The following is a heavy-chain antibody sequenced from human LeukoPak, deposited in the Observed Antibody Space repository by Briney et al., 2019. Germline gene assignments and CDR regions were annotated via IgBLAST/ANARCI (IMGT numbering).Heavy chain of an antibody. CDR2: INPNSGGT. Sequence: ASVKVSCKASGGTFSSYAISWVRQAPGQGLEWMGWINPNSGGTNYAQKFQGRVTMTRDTSISTAYMELSRLRSDDTAVYYCASFTTYYYDSSGYMVDYWGQGTLVTVSS. J-gene: IGHJ4*02. CDR1: GGTFSSYA. D-gene: IGHD3-22*01. V-gene: IGHV1-2*02. CDR3: ASFTTYYYDSSGYMVDY.